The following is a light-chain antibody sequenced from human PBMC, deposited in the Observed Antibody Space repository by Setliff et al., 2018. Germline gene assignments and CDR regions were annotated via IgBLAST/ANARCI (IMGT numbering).Light chain of an antibody. V-gene: IGKV1-12*01. CDR2: GAS. CDR3: QQGVDFRVPPS. J-gene: IGKJ3*01. CDR1: QDVSRH. Sequence: DIQMTQSPSTVSASVGDRVIITCRASQDVSRHLAWYQQKPGKAPNLLISGASRLHTGVSSRFSGSGSGTDFALTISSLQPEDFATYYCQQGVDFRVPPSFGDGTKVDIK.